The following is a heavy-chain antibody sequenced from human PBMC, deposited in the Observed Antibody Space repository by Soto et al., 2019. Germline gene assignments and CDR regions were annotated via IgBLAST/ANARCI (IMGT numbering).Heavy chain of an antibody. CDR3: ARDPKTSGGQHWAFNYFDS. V-gene: IGHV3-23*01. D-gene: IGHD7-27*01. J-gene: IGHJ4*02. Sequence: GGSLRLSCAASGFAFPNYAMTWVRQAPGKGLEWVSAVTGSGSTAFYADSVKGRFTISRDNSNYTLYLQMDSLRPEDAAVYYCARDPKTSGGQHWAFNYFDSWGQGTLVTVSS. CDR2: VTGSGSTA. CDR1: GFAFPNYA.